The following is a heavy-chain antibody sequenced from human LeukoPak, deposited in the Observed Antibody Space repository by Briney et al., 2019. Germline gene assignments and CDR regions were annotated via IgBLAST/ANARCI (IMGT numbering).Heavy chain of an antibody. CDR2: NSDSGGTT. D-gene: IGHD3-22*01. CDR1: GSTFSSYA. CDR3: AKRAYDRSGYLDY. J-gene: IGHJ4*02. V-gene: IGHV3-23*01. Sequence: GGSLRLSCAASGSTFSSYAMSWVRQAPGKGLEWVSANSDSGGTTYYADSVKGRFTISRDNSKNTLYLQMNSLRAEDTAVYYCAKRAYDRSGYLDYWGQGTLVAVSS.